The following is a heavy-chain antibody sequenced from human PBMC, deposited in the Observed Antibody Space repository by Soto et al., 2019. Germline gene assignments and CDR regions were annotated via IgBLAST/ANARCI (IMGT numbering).Heavy chain of an antibody. CDR1: GGTFSSYA. V-gene: IGHV1-69*13. CDR3: ASKVGVVTLQYYYYYYMDV. J-gene: IGHJ6*03. Sequence: SVKVSCKASGGTFSSYAISWVRQAPGQGLEWMGGIIPIFGTANYAQKFQGRVTITADESTSTAYMELSSLRSEDTAVYYCASKVGVVTLQYYYYYYMDVWGKGTTVTISS. CDR2: IIPIFGTA. D-gene: IGHD2-21*02.